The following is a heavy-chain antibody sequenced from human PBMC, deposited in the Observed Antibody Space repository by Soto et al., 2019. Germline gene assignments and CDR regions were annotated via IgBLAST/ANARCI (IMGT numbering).Heavy chain of an antibody. J-gene: IGHJ4*02. Sequence: EVQLLESGGGLVQPGGSLRLSCAASGFTFSTYALSWVRQAPGKGLEWVSAISANGQGIYYADFVRGRFTISRDNSKNTIFLHMDSLRAEDTAVYYCAKDRNYPRDQFHYWGQGTLVTVSS. V-gene: IGHV3-23*01. CDR3: AKDRNYPRDQFHY. CDR1: GFTFSTYA. D-gene: IGHD1-7*01. CDR2: ISANGQGI.